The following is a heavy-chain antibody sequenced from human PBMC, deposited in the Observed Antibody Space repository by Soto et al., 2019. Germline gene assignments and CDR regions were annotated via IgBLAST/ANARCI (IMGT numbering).Heavy chain of an antibody. CDR1: EFTFSNYG. V-gene: IGHV3-33*01. D-gene: IGHD3-10*01. CDR2: ILNDGSNR. J-gene: IGHJ6*02. Sequence: QVQLVESGGGVVQPGRSLRLSCAASEFTFSNYGMHWVRQAPGKGLEWVAVILNDGSNRYHADSVKDRFTISRDNSKNTLYLQMNSLRAEDTAVYYCARDDEYSGNGMDXXXXXTXVTV. CDR3: ARDDEYSGNGMDX.